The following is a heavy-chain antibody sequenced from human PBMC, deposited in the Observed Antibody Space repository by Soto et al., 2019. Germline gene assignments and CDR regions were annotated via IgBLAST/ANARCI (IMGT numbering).Heavy chain of an antibody. V-gene: IGHV4-38-2*01. CDR1: DYSISRCYY. CDR2: IYHSGNT. J-gene: IGHJ4*02. D-gene: IGHD6-19*01. Sequence: SETLSLTCVVSDYSISRCYYWGWFRQPPGKGLEWIGSIYHSGNTYYNPSLTSRVTMSIDTSKNHFSLNLTSVTAADTAVYYCARARIVVAGTIVYSWAQGTLVTVPQ. CDR3: ARARIVVAGTIVYS.